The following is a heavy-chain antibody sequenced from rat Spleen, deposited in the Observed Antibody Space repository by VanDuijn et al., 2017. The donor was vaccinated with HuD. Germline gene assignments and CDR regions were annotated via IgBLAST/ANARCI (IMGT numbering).Heavy chain of an antibody. CDR1: GHYITSGYR. D-gene: IGHD1-12*02. Sequence: EVQLQESGPGLVKPSQSLSLTCSVTGHYITSGYRWNWIRKFPGNKLEWMGYINSAGSTLYNPSLKSRISITRDTSKNQFFLQVNSVTTEDTATYYCAACYDGTYYYFDYWGQGVMVTVSP. CDR2: INSAGST. CDR3: AACYDGTYYYFDY. J-gene: IGHJ2*01. V-gene: IGHV3-3*01.